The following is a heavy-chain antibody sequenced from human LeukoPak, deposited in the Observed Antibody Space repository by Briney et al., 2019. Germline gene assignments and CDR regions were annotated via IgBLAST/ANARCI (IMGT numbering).Heavy chain of an antibody. CDR3: ARHFYGSGSYLDAFDI. D-gene: IGHD3-10*01. Sequence: SETLSLTCTVSGGSISSGGYYWSWIRQPPGKGLEWIGYIYYSGSTNYNPSLKSRVTISVDTSKNQFSLKLSSVTAADTAVYYCARHFYGSGSYLDAFDIWGQGTMVTVSS. CDR2: IYYSGST. J-gene: IGHJ3*02. CDR1: GGSISSGGYY. V-gene: IGHV4-61*08.